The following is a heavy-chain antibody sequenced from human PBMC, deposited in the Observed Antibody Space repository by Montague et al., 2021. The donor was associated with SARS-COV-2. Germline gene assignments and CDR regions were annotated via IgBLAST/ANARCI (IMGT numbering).Heavy chain of an antibody. J-gene: IGHJ4*02. CDR3: ARHWGIAAAGN. V-gene: IGHV4-39*01. CDR1: GGSITDRIYH. D-gene: IGHD6-13*01. Sequence: SETLSLTCSVSGGSITDRIYHWGCIRQPPGKGLGWIGAIHYSGTTSYNPSPKSRITISLDTAKSQFSLKMTSVTAADTAVYYCARHWGIAAAGNWGQGTLVTVSS. CDR2: IHYSGTT.